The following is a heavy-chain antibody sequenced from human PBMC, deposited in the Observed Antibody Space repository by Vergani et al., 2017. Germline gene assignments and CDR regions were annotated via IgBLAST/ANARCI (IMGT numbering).Heavy chain of an antibody. V-gene: IGHV3-30*18. CDR3: AKDAPSSITILDY. CDR1: GFTFSNYG. CDR2: ISYDGSNK. Sequence: QVQLVESGGGVVQPGRSLRLSCAASGFTFSNYGIHWVRQAPGKGLEWVAVISYDGSNKYYADSVKGRFTISRDNSKNTLYLQMNSLRAEDTAVYYCAKDAPSSITILDYWGQGTLVTVSS. D-gene: IGHD3-3*01. J-gene: IGHJ4*02.